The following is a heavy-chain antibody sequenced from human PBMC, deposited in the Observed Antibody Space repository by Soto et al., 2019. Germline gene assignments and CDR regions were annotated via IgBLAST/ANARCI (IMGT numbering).Heavy chain of an antibody. Sequence: QVQLVQSGAEVKKPGASVTVSCRSSGDTFNDYYIHWVRQAPGQGLEWMGWINPNGGVTKYAQKFQGWVTMTRDTVIRTVYMQLSRLRSDDTAVYYWAGESGGATATLDYYYFYMDVWGTGTTVTVSS. J-gene: IGHJ6*03. CDR1: GDTFNDYY. D-gene: IGHD5-12*01. V-gene: IGHV1-2*04. CDR3: AGESGGATATLDYYYFYMDV. CDR2: INPNGGVT.